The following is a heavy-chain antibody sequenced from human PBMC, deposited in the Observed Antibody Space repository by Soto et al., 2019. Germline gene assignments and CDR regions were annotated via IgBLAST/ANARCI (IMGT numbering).Heavy chain of an antibody. V-gene: IGHV3-15*01. Sequence: GGALRLSCAASRFTFSKAWMSWGRPAPGKGLEWVGRIKSKTDGGTTDYAAPVKGRFTISRDDSKNTLYLQMNSLKTEDTAVYYCTKIWFGELLGWGQGTLVTVSS. J-gene: IGHJ4*02. CDR1: RFTFSKAW. CDR3: TKIWFGELLG. CDR2: IKSKTDGGTT. D-gene: IGHD3-10*01.